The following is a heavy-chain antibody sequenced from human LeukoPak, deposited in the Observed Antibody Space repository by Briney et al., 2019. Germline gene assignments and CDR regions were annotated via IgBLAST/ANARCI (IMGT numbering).Heavy chain of an antibody. D-gene: IGHD6-6*01. CDR1: GFTFSSYA. CDR2: ISGSGGST. Sequence: GGSLRLSCAASGFTFSSYAMSWVRQAPGKGLEWVSAISGSGGSTYYADSVKGRFTISRDNSKNTLYLQMNSPRAEDTAVYYCAREWEYSSSHPWGQGTLVTVSS. V-gene: IGHV3-23*01. J-gene: IGHJ5*02. CDR3: AREWEYSSSHP.